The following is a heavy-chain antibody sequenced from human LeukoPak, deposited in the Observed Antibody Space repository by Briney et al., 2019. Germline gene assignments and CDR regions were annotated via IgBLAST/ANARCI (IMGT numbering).Heavy chain of an antibody. D-gene: IGHD6-13*01. Sequence: GRSLRLSCAASGFTFSSYEMNWVRQAPGKGLEWVSYISSSGSTIYYADSVKGRFTISRDNAKNSLYLQMNSLRAEDTAVYYCARDLGSSWQLLINYYGMDVWGQGTTVTVSS. J-gene: IGHJ6*02. V-gene: IGHV3-48*03. CDR2: ISSSGSTI. CDR3: ARDLGSSWQLLINYYGMDV. CDR1: GFTFSSYE.